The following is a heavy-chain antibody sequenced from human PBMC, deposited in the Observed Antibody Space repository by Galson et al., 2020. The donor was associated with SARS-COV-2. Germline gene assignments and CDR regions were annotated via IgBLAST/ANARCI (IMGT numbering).Heavy chain of an antibody. Sequence: SETLSLTCTVSGGSISTTSYFWGWIRQPPGKGLEWIGTIYYSGTTYYNPSPRSRVTISVDTSRNQFSLKLTSVTAADTAVYYCARRGGTVTTQHFELWGRGTLVTGSS. CDR1: GGSISTTSYF. J-gene: IGHJ2*01. D-gene: IGHD4-17*01. V-gene: IGHV4-39*01. CDR2: IYYSGTT. CDR3: ARRGGTVTTQHFEL.